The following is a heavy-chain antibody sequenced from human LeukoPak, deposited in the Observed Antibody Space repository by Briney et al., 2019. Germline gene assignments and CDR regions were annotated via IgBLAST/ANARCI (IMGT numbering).Heavy chain of an antibody. V-gene: IGHV3-23*01. Sequence: PGGSLRLSCAASGFTFYNCAMNWVRQAPGKGLEWVSGISTSGGGTYYADSVKGRFTISRDNSKNTLYLQMNSLRAEDTAVYYCAKAEGAAMVSQLLDYWGQGTLVTVSS. CDR1: GFTFYNCA. J-gene: IGHJ4*02. CDR3: AKAEGAAMVSQLLDY. CDR2: ISTSGGGT. D-gene: IGHD5-18*01.